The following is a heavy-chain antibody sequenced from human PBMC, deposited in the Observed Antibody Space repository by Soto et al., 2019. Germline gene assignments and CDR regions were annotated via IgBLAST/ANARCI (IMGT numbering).Heavy chain of an antibody. D-gene: IGHD3-3*01. V-gene: IGHV3-30*04. CDR1: GFTFSTYA. CDR3: ARERITVFGDYFYYYAMDV. Sequence: GGSLRLSCAASGFTFSTYAMHWVRQAPGKGLEWVAVISYDGSNKNNVDSVKGRFTISRDNSKNTLHLQMNSLRAEDTGVYYCARERITVFGDYFYYYAMDVWGQGTTVTVSS. CDR2: ISYDGSNK. J-gene: IGHJ6*02.